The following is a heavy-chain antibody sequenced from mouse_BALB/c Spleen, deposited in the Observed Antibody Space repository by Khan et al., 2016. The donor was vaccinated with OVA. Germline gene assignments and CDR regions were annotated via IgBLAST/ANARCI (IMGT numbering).Heavy chain of an antibody. D-gene: IGHD2-4*01. J-gene: IGHJ3*01. Sequence: VQLKESGPGLVKPSQSLSLTCTVTGYSITSEYTWNWIRQFPGNKLEWMGFISYSGNTRYNPSLKSRISITRDTSKNQFFLQLNSVTSEDTATYYCARKDYCDYVPFPYWGQGTLVTVSA. V-gene: IGHV3-2*02. CDR3: ARKDYCDYVPFPY. CDR1: GYSITSEYT. CDR2: ISYSGNT.